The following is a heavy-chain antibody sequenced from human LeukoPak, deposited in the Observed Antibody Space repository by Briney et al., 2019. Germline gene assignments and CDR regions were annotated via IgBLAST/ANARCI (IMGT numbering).Heavy chain of an antibody. Sequence: GGSLRLSCAASGFTFSDYYMSWIRQAPGKGLEWVSYISSSGSTIYYADSVMGRFTISRDNAKNSLYLQMNSLRAEDTAVYYCARANYDSSGYYCHYWGQGTLVTVSS. J-gene: IGHJ4*02. CDR2: ISSSGSTI. D-gene: IGHD3-22*01. CDR3: ARANYDSSGYYCHY. CDR1: GFTFSDYY. V-gene: IGHV3-11*04.